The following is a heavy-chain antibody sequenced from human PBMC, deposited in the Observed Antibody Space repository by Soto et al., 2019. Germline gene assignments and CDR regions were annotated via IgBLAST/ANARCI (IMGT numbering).Heavy chain of an antibody. V-gene: IGHV6-1*01. Sequence: QVQLQQSGPGLVKPSQTLSLTCAISGDSVSSNSATWDWIRQCPSRGLDWLGRTYYRSKWSYDYAVSVQSRITISPDTSKNQFSLPLNSVTPEDTAVYYCARLIGNSWFPEWGQGTLVTVSS. J-gene: IGHJ4*02. CDR2: TYYRSKWSY. D-gene: IGHD6-13*01. CDR1: GDSVSSNSAT. CDR3: ARLIGNSWFPE.